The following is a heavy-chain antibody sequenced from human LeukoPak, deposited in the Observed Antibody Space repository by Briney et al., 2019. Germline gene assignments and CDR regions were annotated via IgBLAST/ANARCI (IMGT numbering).Heavy chain of an antibody. CDR3: AREGCSGGSCYHNWFDP. Sequence: GRSLRLSCAASGFTFSSYGMHWVRQAPGKGLEWVAVIWYDGSNKYYADSVKGRFTISRDNSKNTLYLQMNSLRAEDTAVYYCAREGCSGGSCYHNWFDPWGQGTLVTVSS. D-gene: IGHD2-15*01. CDR1: GFTFSSYG. J-gene: IGHJ5*02. CDR2: IWYDGSNK. V-gene: IGHV3-33*01.